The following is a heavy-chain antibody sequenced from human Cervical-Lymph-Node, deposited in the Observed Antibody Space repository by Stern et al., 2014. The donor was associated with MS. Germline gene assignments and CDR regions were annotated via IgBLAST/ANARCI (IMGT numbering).Heavy chain of an antibody. V-gene: IGHV3-73*01. CDR1: GLSFSDAA. Sequence: EEQLVESGGGLVQPGGSLKLSCVVSGLSFSDAAVHWVRQASGKGLEWVGRIRGKAKNYATSYAASVKGRFTLSRTDSQNTAYLLMNSLKNEDTAVYYCSPASAIWGQGTAVTVSS. J-gene: IGHJ3*02. D-gene: IGHD6-6*01. CDR2: IRGKAKNYAT. CDR3: SPASAI.